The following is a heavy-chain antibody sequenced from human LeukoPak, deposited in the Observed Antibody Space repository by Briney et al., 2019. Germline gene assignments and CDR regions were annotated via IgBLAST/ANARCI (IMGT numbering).Heavy chain of an antibody. CDR2: IYTSGST. CDR1: GGSISSGSYY. J-gene: IGHJ4*02. V-gene: IGHV4-61*02. D-gene: IGHD6-13*01. Sequence: TLSLTCTVSGGSISSGSYYWSWIRQPAGKGLEWIGRIYTSGSTNYNPSLKSRVTISVDTSKNQFSLKLSSVTAADTAVYYCARAGYSSSWDEGFDYWGQGTLVTVSS. CDR3: ARAGYSSSWDEGFDY.